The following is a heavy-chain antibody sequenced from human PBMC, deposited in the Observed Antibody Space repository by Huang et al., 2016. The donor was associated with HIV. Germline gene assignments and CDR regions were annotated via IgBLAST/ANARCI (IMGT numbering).Heavy chain of an antibody. CDR2: VYRSGST. V-gene: IGHV4-39*01. CDR1: GDFISSTNYF. J-gene: IGHJ4*02. Sequence: QLQLQESGPGQVKPSETLSLTCTVSGDFISSTNYFWGWIRQSPGKGLGWVGSVYRSGSTNYKPPLKSRVTLSGDTSRNQFSLRLNSVTAADTAVYYCASQHIGAAATWFWGRGTQVAVSS. D-gene: IGHD6-13*01. CDR3: ASQHIGAAATWF.